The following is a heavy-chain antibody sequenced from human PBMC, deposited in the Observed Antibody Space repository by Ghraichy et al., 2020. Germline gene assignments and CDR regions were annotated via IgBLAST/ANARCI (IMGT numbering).Heavy chain of an antibody. CDR2: IWFDGSIK. V-gene: IGHV3-33*01. J-gene: IGHJ4*02. Sequence: GGSLSLSCAASGFTFTDYGMHWVRQAPGKGLEWVAVIWFDGSIKWYAESVKGRFTISRDNSNNTVSLQLNSLRVEDTAVYYCTRGYTVLLFDYWGQGTLVTVSS. CDR1: GFTFTDYG. D-gene: IGHD4-17*01. CDR3: TRGYTVLLFDY.